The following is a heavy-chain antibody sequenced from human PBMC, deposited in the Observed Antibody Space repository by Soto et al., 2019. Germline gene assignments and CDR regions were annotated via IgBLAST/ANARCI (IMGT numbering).Heavy chain of an antibody. J-gene: IGHJ6*02. CDR2: INSDGSST. V-gene: IGHV3-74*01. D-gene: IGHD3-3*01. Sequence: GGSLRLSCAASGFTFSSYWMNWVRQAPGKGLVWVSRINSDGSSTSYADSVKGRFTISRDNAKNTLYLQMNSLRAEDTAVYYCVVGDFWSGYYPRYYYYYYGMDVWGQGTTVTVSS. CDR3: VVGDFWSGYYPRYYYYYYGMDV. CDR1: GFTFSSYW.